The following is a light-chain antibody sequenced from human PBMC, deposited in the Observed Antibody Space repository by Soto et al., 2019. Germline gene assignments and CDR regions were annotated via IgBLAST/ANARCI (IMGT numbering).Light chain of an antibody. Sequence: DIRLTQSPSSLSASVGDRVTISCRASQSISTYLMWYHQKPGKAPNLLIYGASGLQNGVPSRFAGSGSGTEFTLTITGLQPEDFGTYYCQQSSITPRLFGQGTKV. V-gene: IGKV1-39*01. J-gene: IGKJ1*01. CDR1: QSISTY. CDR2: GAS. CDR3: QQSSITPRL.